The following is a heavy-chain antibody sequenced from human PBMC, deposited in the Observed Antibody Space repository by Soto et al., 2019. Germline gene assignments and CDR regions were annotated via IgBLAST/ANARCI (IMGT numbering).Heavy chain of an antibody. V-gene: IGHV4-34*01. J-gene: IGHJ6*02. CDR3: ARGGSGSYYYYGMDV. D-gene: IGHD3-10*01. CDR1: GGSFANYY. CDR2: INYSGST. Sequence: SETLSLTCAVYGGSFANYYWNWIRQPPGKGLEWIGEINYSGSTDYNPSLESRVTISVDTSKNQFSLNLSSVTAADTAIYYCARGGSGSYYYYGMDVWGQGTTVTVSS.